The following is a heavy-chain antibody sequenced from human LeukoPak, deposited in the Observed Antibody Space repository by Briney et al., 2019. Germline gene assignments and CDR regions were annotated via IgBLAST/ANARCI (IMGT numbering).Heavy chain of an antibody. CDR1: GFTFNNFA. Sequence: GGSLRLSCTASGFTFNNFAMSWVRQAPGKGLEWVSAISGNSDNKYYADSVKGRFTISRGNSKNTLYLQMSSLRAEDTAVFYCAKGWGERCYYYGVDCWGQGTLVTVSS. J-gene: IGHJ4*02. CDR3: AKGWGERCYYYGVDC. CDR2: ISGNSDNK. V-gene: IGHV3-23*01. D-gene: IGHD2-21*01.